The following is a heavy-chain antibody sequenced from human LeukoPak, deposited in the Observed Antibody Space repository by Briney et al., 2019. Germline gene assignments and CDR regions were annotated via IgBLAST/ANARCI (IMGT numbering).Heavy chain of an antibody. CDR3: ARARQQLVWANWFDP. D-gene: IGHD6-13*01. CDR1: GFTFSTKS. J-gene: IGHJ5*02. V-gene: IGHV3-48*02. Sequence: GGSLRLSCAVSGFTFSTKSMNWVRQAPGKGLEWVSYITADSGTTYYADSVKGRFTISRDNAKNSLYLQMNSLRDEDTAVYYCARARQQLVWANWFDPWGQGTLVTVSS. CDR2: ITADSGTT.